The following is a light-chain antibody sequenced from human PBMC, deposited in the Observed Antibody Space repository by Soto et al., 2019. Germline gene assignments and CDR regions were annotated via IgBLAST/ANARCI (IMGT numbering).Light chain of an antibody. V-gene: IGLV2-14*01. Sequence: QSALTQPASVSGSPGQSITISCTATSSDDGGYNYVSWYQQHPGKAPKLMIYDVSNRPSGVSNRFSGSKSANTASLTISGLQAEDEADYYCSSYTSSSTLLFFGTGTKVTVL. J-gene: IGLJ1*01. CDR1: SSDDGGYNY. CDR2: DVS. CDR3: SSYTSSSTLLF.